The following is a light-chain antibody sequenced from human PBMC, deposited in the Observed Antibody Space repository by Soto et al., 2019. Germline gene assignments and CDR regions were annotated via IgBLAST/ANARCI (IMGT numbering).Light chain of an antibody. J-gene: IGKJ5*01. V-gene: IGKV1-33*01. CDR1: QDINKN. CDR2: DAS. Sequence: YVSVVAGALIKCQASQDINKNLIWYQQKPGKAPKLLIYDASDLETGVPSRFSVSGSGTGFTFTICSLQRENFPTNYCPQYESLPLTFGQGTRLEIK. CDR3: PQYESLPLT.